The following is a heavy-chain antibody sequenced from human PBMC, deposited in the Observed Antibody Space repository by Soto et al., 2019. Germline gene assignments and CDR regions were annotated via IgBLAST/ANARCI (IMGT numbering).Heavy chain of an antibody. CDR1: GYRFTPYW. V-gene: IGHV5-51*01. CDR2: IFPSDSDT. J-gene: IGHJ5*02. Sequence: GESLKISCRTSGYRFTPYWIAWVRQMPGKGLEWMGIIFPSDSDTRYSPSFQGQVTISADRSTSTVFLQWASLKASDTAVYFCARKDKSGYFNWFDPWGQGTLVTVSS. D-gene: IGHD3-22*01. CDR3: ARKDKSGYFNWFDP.